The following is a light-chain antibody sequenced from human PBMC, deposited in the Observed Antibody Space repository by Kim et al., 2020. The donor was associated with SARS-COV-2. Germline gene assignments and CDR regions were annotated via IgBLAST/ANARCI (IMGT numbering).Light chain of an antibody. CDR1: QSVSSY. CDR2: DAS. CDR3: QQRSNWPLT. J-gene: IGKJ4*01. V-gene: IGKV3-11*01. Sequence: SPGERATLPCRASQSVSSYLAWYQQKPGQAPRLLIYDASNRATGIPARFSGSGSGTDFTLTISSLEPEDFAVYYCQQRSNWPLTFGGGTKVDIK.